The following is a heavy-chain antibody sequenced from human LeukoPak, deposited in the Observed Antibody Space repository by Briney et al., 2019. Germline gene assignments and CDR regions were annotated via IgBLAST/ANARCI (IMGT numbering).Heavy chain of an antibody. CDR2: IIGSGSTI. CDR1: GFTFSSYE. Sequence: PGGSLTLSCAASGFTFSSYEMNWVRQAPGKGLEWVSHIIGSGSTIYYADSVRDRFTISRDNAKNSLYLQMNSLRAEDTADYYCASGGSSGWSYWGLGTLVTVSS. V-gene: IGHV3-48*03. J-gene: IGHJ4*02. CDR3: ASGGSSGWSY. D-gene: IGHD6-19*01.